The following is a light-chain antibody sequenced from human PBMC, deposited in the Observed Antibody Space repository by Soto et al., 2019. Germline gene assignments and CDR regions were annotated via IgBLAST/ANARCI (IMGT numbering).Light chain of an antibody. CDR1: HDIGNK. V-gene: IGKV1-16*02. CDR2: GAS. CDR3: QQYHGYPLT. Sequence: DIQMTQSPSSLSASVGDSVIITCRASHDIGNKIAWFQQKPGKGPKSLIYGASILQSGVPSKFSGSRSATDFTLTITSLQPEDFATYYCQQYHGYPLTFGGGTKLEIK. J-gene: IGKJ4*01.